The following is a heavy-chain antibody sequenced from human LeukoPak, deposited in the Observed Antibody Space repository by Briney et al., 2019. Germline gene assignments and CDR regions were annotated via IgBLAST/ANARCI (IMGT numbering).Heavy chain of an antibody. CDR1: GFTFSNYA. V-gene: IGHV3-23*01. CDR3: AKSPTHDSFDYFQS. Sequence: PGGSLRLSCAASGFTFSNYAMSWVRQAPGKGLEWVSAISGSGGSTDYADSVKGRLSISRDNSKKTLYLQMNSLRAEDTAVYYCAKSPTHDSFDYFQSWGQGTLVTVSS. D-gene: IGHD3-22*01. CDR2: ISGSGGST. J-gene: IGHJ4*02.